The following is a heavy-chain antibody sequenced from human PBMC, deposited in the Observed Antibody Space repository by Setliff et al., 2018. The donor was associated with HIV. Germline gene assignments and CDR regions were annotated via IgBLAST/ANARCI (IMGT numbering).Heavy chain of an antibody. CDR2: IKQDGSAM. Sequence: PGGSLRLSCAASGFTFSTHWMSWVRQAPGKGLEWVANIKQDGSAMYYADSVEGRFTISRDNAKNSLFLQMKSLRAEDTAVYYCARDFGGYCSSMSCPGLFDPWGQGTLVTVSS. CDR3: ARDFGGYCSSMSCPGLFDP. J-gene: IGHJ5*02. D-gene: IGHD2-2*01. CDR1: GFTFSTHW. V-gene: IGHV3-7*05.